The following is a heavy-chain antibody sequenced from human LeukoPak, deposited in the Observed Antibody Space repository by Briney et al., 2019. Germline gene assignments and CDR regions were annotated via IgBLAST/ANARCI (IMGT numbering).Heavy chain of an antibody. CDR1: GGSISSYY. D-gene: IGHD2-21*02. V-gene: IGHV4-4*09. CDR2: IYTSGST. Sequence: NPSETLSLTCTVSGGSISSYYWSWIRQPPGKGLEWIGYIYTSGSTNYNPSLKSRVTISVDTSKNQFSLKLSSVTAADTAVYYCARQTATCGGDCYYFDYWGQGTLVTVS. CDR3: ARQTATCGGDCYYFDY. J-gene: IGHJ4*02.